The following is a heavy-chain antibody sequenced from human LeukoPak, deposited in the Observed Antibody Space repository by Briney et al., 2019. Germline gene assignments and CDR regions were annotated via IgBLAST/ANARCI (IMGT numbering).Heavy chain of an antibody. V-gene: IGHV4-59*01. J-gene: IGHJ4*02. D-gene: IGHD1-26*01. CDR1: GGSISTYY. Sequence: SETLSRTCTVSGGSISTYYWSWIRQPPGKGLEWIGYIYNSGSANYNPSLKSRVTISVDMSNNQFSLKLRSVTAADTAVYYCARDVSGSYYDGSDYWGQGAPVTVSS. CDR3: ARDVSGSYYDGSDY. CDR2: IYNSGSA.